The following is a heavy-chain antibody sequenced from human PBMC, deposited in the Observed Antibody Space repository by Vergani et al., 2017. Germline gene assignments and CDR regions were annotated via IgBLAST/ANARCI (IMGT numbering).Heavy chain of an antibody. CDR1: VGSISSYY. D-gene: IGHD1-26*01. Sequence: QVQLQESGPGLVKPSETLSLTCTVSVGSISSYYWSWIRQPPGKGLEWIGYIYSSGSTNYNPSLKSRVTISVDTAKNQFSLKLSSVTAADTAVYYCARGSGSNPYYYYDMDVWGKGTTVTVSS. CDR2: IYSSGST. J-gene: IGHJ6*03. CDR3: ARGSGSNPYYYYDMDV. V-gene: IGHV4-59*01.